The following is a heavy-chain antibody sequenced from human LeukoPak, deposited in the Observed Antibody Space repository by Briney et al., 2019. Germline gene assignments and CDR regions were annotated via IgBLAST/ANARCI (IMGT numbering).Heavy chain of an antibody. Sequence: GGSLRLSCAASEFTFDDCGMSWVRQAPGKGLEWVSGINWNGGSTGYADSMKGRLTISRDNAKNSLYLQMNSLRAEDTALYYCARVLHIVATLDYWGQGTLVTVSS. CDR2: INWNGGST. V-gene: IGHV3-20*04. J-gene: IGHJ4*02. CDR1: EFTFDDCG. CDR3: ARVLHIVATLDY. D-gene: IGHD5-12*01.